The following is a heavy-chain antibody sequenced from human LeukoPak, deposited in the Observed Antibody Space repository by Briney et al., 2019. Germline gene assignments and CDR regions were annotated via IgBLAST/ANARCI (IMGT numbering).Heavy chain of an antibody. CDR2: IYYSGST. D-gene: IGHD3-3*01. CDR3: ARDKTFEVVNFFDY. CDR1: GGSISSGSYY. V-gene: IGHV4-39*07. Sequence: SETLSLTCTVSGGSISSGSYYWGWIRQPPGKGLEWIGSIYYSGSTYFNPSLKSRITVPLDTSKNQLSLKLSSVTAADTAVYYCARDKTFEVVNFFDYWGQGTLVTVSS. J-gene: IGHJ4*02.